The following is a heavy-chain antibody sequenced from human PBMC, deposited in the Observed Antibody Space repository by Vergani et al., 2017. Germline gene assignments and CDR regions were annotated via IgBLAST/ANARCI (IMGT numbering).Heavy chain of an antibody. CDR2: IYPGDSDT. J-gene: IGHJ5*02. CDR3: ARAGSYCSSTSCYPNWFDP. D-gene: IGHD2-2*01. CDR1: GYSFTSYW. Sequence: EVQLVQSEAEVKKPGESLKISCKGSGYSFTSYWIGWVRQMPGKGLEWMGIIYPGDSDTRYSPSFQGQVTISADKSISTAYLQWSSLKASDTAMYYCARAGSYCSSTSCYPNWFDPWGQGTLVTVSS. V-gene: IGHV5-51*01.